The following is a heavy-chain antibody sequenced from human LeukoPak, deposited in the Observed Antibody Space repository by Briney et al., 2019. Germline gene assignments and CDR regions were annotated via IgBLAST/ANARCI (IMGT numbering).Heavy chain of an antibody. D-gene: IGHD3-9*01. Sequence: ASVKVSCTASGYTFTSYGISWVRQAPGQGLEWMGWISAYNGNTNYAQKLQGRVTMTTDTSTSTAYMELRSLRSDVTAVYYCARTYDIFTGYYNYFDSWGQGTLVTVSS. V-gene: IGHV1-18*01. J-gene: IGHJ4*02. CDR1: GYTFTSYG. CDR3: ARTYDIFTGYYNYFDS. CDR2: ISAYNGNT.